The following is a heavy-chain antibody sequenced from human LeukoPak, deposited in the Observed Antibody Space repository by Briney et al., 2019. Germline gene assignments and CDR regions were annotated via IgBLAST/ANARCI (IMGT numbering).Heavy chain of an antibody. CDR3: ARGWLAETTVVTPYNY. Sequence: SVKVSCMASGGTFRSNAISWVRQAPGQGLEWMGGITPIFGTANYAQKFQGRVTITAVESMSTAYMELSSLRSEDTAVYYCARGWLAETTVVTPYNYWGQGTLVTVSS. D-gene: IGHD4-23*01. V-gene: IGHV1-69*13. CDR1: GGTFRSNA. CDR2: ITPIFGTA. J-gene: IGHJ4*02.